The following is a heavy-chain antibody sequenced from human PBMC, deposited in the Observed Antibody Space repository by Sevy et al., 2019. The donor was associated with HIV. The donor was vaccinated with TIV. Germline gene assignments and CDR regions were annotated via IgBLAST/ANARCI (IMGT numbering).Heavy chain of an antibody. J-gene: IGHJ1*01. Sequence: GGSLRLSCAASGFTFSSYAMHWVRQVPGKGLEWVAVISSDGTNKEYADSVKGRLTISRDNSKNTLCLQMTTLRAEDTAVYYCARDTYYDSSTGSVGVFQHWGQGTLVTVSS. CDR3: ARDTYYDSSTGSVGVFQH. CDR1: GFTFSSYA. CDR2: ISSDGTNK. V-gene: IGHV3-30*04. D-gene: IGHD3-22*01.